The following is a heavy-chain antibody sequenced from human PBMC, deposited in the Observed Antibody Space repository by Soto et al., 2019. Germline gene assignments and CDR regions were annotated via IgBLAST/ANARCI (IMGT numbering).Heavy chain of an antibody. V-gene: IGHV4-59*08. CDR2: VYYTGTS. J-gene: IGHJ4*02. Sequence: TSETLSLTCTVSGDSIRSSYWSWVRQPPGKGLEWIGYVYYTGTSNSNPSLKSRVTISADTSKNLFSLKVVSVTPADTAVYFCARAMSGGSSWYEFDSWGPGTLVTVSS. CDR3: ARAMSGGSSWYEFDS. D-gene: IGHD6-13*01. CDR1: GDSIRSSY.